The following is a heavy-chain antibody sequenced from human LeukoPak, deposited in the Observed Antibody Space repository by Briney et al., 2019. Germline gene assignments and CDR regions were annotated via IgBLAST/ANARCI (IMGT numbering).Heavy chain of an antibody. CDR1: GFTFSSYW. CDR2: IKQDGSEK. V-gene: IGHV3-7*01. Sequence: GWSLRLSCAASGFTFSSYWMSWVRQAPGKGLEWVANIKQDGSEKYYVDSVKGRFTISRDNAKNSLYLQMNSLRAEDTAVYYCARVGYSSGWYHFDYWGQGTLVTVSS. J-gene: IGHJ4*02. D-gene: IGHD6-19*01. CDR3: ARVGYSSGWYHFDY.